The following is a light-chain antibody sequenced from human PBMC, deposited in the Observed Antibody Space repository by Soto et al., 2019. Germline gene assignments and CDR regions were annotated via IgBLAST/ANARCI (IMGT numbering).Light chain of an antibody. CDR3: QQRRSWPPT. CDR1: QSVHRY. J-gene: IGKJ4*01. V-gene: IGKV3-11*01. Sequence: EIVLTQSPATLSLSPGDRATLSCRASQSVHRYLAWYQQKPGQAPRLLMYEASNRATGIPATFSANGSGTDFTLTITNLEPEDFAVYYCQQRRSWPPTFGGGTKVE. CDR2: EAS.